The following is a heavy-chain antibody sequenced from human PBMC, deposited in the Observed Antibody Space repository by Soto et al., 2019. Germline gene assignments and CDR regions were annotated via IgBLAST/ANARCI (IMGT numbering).Heavy chain of an antibody. CDR2: INPDNGNT. V-gene: IGHV1-3*01. D-gene: IGHD2-15*01. CDR1: GYTFTRYT. Sequence: ASVKVSCKASGYTFTRYTMNWVRQAPGQRLEWMGWINPDNGNTKSSQKFQDRVIITRDTSASTAYMDLSSLRSEDTAVYYCARGIATGQLDPWGQGXLVTVYS. CDR3: ARGIATGQLDP. J-gene: IGHJ5*02.